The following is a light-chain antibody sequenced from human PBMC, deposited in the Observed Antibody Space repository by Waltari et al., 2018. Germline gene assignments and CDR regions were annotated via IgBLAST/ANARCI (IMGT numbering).Light chain of an antibody. CDR3: MQTTQTPWT. J-gene: IGKJ1*01. V-gene: IGKV2-28*01. Sequence: DIVLTQSPLSLPVTPGEPASISCRSSQSLLHSNGFNYLDWFVQKPGQSPQLLIYLGSNRASGVPDRVTGSGSGTDFTLPISRVEAEDVGVYFCMQTTQTPWTFGQGTKVEI. CDR2: LGS. CDR1: QSLLHSNGFNY.